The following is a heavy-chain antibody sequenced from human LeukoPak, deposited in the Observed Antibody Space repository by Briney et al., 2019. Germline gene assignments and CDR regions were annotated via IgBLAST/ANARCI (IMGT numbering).Heavy chain of an antibody. CDR3: TRIEVRGTAWDS. J-gene: IGHJ4*02. V-gene: IGHV3-74*01. CDR1: GFISSSYW. Sequence: GGSLRLSCAASGFISSSYWMHWVGQVPGEGLVWVSRINTDGRTTTYADSVKGRFTISRDNAKNMLYLHMNSLRAEDTAVYYCTRIEVRGTAWDSCGQGTLVTVSS. CDR2: INTDGRTT. D-gene: IGHD3-22*01.